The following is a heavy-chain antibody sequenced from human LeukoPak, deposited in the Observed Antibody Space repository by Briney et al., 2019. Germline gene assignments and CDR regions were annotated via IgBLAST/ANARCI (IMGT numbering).Heavy chain of an antibody. CDR3: ARDSTRWFSPSDH. V-gene: IGHV3-21*01. D-gene: IGHD6-13*01. CDR1: GFTFSSYW. CDR2: ISSSSSYI. J-gene: IGHJ4*02. Sequence: KTGGSLRLSCEASGFTFSSYWMQWVRQAPGKGLEWVSSISSSSSYIYYADSVKGRFTVSRDNAKNSLYLQMNTLRADDTAVYYCARDSTRWFSPSDHWGQGMLVTVSS.